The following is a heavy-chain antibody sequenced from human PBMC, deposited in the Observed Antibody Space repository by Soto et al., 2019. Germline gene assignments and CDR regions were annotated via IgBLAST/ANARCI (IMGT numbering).Heavy chain of an antibody. CDR3: ARAPRSPYGMDV. Sequence: GASVKVSCKASGYIFTDYFMHWVRQAPGQGLEWMGIINPRSGNTDYSQKFQGRVTMTRDTSTSTVYMELSSLRSEDTAVYYCARAPRSPYGMDVWGQGTTVTVSS. J-gene: IGHJ6*02. CDR2: INPRSGNT. CDR1: GYIFTDYF. V-gene: IGHV1-46*03.